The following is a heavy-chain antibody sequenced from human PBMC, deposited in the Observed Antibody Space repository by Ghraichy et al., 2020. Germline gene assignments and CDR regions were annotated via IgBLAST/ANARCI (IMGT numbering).Heavy chain of an antibody. CDR2: ITTKSGNT. J-gene: IGHJ5*02. CDR1: GYTFINYG. Sequence: ASVKVSCKASGYTFINYGITWVRQAPGQGLEWLGWITTKSGNTQYGWKFQDRVTMTTDTSTSTAYMELRSLRSDDTAVDYCARGINYFDPWGQGTLVTGS. CDR3: ARGINYFDP. V-gene: IGHV1-18*01. D-gene: IGHD5-24*01.